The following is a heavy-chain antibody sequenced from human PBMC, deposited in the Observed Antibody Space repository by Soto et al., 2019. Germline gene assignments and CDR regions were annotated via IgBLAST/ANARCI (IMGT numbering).Heavy chain of an antibody. CDR3: ARHGYNYGGGYFAY. Sequence: EVQLVESGGGLVQPGGSLRLSCAASGVTVSSNYMSWVRQAPGKGLEWVSVIYSGGSTYYADSVKGRFTISRDNSKNTPAVQMNSLRAGDTAVYYRARHGYNYGGGYFAYWGQGTLVTVSS. CDR2: IYSGGST. J-gene: IGHJ4*02. D-gene: IGHD5-18*01. V-gene: IGHV3-66*04. CDR1: GVTVSSNY.